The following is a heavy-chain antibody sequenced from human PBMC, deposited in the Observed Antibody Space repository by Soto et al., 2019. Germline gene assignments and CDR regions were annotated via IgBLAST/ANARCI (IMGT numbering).Heavy chain of an antibody. J-gene: IGHJ6*02. V-gene: IGHV5-10-1*01. CDR2: IDPSDSYT. Sequence: ESLKISCKGSGYSFTSYWISWVRQMPGKGLEWMGRIDPSDSYTNYSPSFQGHVTISADKSISTAYLQWSSLKASDTAMYYCARLPQLGYCSSTSCYGGYYYYGMDVWGQGTTVTVSS. CDR1: GYSFTSYW. CDR3: ARLPQLGYCSSTSCYGGYYYYGMDV. D-gene: IGHD2-2*01.